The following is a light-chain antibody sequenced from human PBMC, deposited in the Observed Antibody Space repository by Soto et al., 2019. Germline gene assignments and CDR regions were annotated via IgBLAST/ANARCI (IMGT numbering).Light chain of an antibody. CDR3: QEYNTFWT. V-gene: IGKV1-5*01. J-gene: IGKJ1*01. CDR1: QTISSW. Sequence: DIQMTQSPSTLSAPVGDRVTITCRASQTISSWLAWYQQKPGKAPKLLIYDVSSLESGVPSRFSGTGSGTEFTLTISSLQPDDSATYYCQEYNTFWTFGQGTKVEIK. CDR2: DVS.